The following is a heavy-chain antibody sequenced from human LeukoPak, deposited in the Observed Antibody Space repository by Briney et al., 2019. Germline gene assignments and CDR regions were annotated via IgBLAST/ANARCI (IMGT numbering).Heavy chain of an antibody. Sequence: PSETLSLTCTVSGGSINSYYWNWIRQPPGKGLELIGYIYYSGSPTYNPSLKSRVTISVDTSKNQFSLQLSSVTAADTAVYYCAGDVMSTALDAFDVWGQGTMVTVSS. CDR3: AGDVMSTALDAFDV. D-gene: IGHD1-1*01. V-gene: IGHV4-59*01. CDR1: GGSINSYY. CDR2: IYYSGSP. J-gene: IGHJ3*01.